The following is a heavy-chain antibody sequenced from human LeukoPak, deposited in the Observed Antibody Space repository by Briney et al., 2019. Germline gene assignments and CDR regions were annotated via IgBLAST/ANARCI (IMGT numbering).Heavy chain of an antibody. D-gene: IGHD3-10*01. CDR1: GFTFDDYG. Sequence: GGSLRLSCAASGFTFDDYGMSWVRQAPGKGLEWVSVIYSGGSTYYADSVKGRFTISRDNSKNTLYLQMNSLRAEDTAVYYCARDQSGSYPRWGQGTLVTVSS. J-gene: IGHJ4*02. CDR3: ARDQSGSYPR. CDR2: IYSGGST. V-gene: IGHV3-53*01.